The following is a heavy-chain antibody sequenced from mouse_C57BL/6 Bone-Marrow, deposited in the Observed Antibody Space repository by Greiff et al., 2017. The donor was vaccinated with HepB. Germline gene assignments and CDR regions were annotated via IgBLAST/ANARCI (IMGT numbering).Heavy chain of an antibody. CDR3: ARPYDYGYYYAMDY. D-gene: IGHD2-4*01. V-gene: IGHV5-12*01. CDR1: GFTFSDYY. CDR2: ISNGGGST. Sequence: DVMLVESGGGLVQPGGSLKLSCAASGFTFSDYYMYWVRQTPEKRLEWVAYISNGGGSTYYPDTVKGRSTISRDNATNTLYLQMSRLKSEDTAMYYCARPYDYGYYYAMDYWGQGTSVTVSS. J-gene: IGHJ4*01.